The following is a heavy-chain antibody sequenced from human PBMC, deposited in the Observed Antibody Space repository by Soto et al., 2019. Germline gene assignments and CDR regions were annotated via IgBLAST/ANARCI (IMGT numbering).Heavy chain of an antibody. CDR3: ARAGTNMVQFDY. V-gene: IGHV4-59*01. CDR1: GGSINSYF. Sequence: SETLSLTCTVSGGSINSYFWSWIRQSPGKGLEWIGHIYYSGSTSYSPSLKSRVSISVDTSKNQFSLEVHSVTAADTAVYYCARAGTNMVQFDYWGQGTLVTAPQ. CDR2: IYYSGST. J-gene: IGHJ4*02. D-gene: IGHD3-10*01.